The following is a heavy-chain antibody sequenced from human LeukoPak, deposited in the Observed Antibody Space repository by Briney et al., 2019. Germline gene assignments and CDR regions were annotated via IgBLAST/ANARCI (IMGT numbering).Heavy chain of an antibody. Sequence: PSETLSLTCAVYGGSFSGYYCSWIRQPPGKGLEWIGEINHSGSTNYNPSLKSRVTISVDTSKNQFSLKLSSVTAADTAVYYCARAGVAGTDYWGQGTLVTVSS. CDR2: INHSGST. CDR3: ARAGVAGTDY. J-gene: IGHJ4*02. V-gene: IGHV4-34*01. D-gene: IGHD6-19*01. CDR1: GGSFSGYY.